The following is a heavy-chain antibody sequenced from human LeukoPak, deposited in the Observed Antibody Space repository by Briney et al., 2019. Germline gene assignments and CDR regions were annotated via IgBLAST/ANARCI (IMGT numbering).Heavy chain of an antibody. CDR2: IKQDGSEK. J-gene: IGHJ4*02. Sequence: GESLRLSCAASGFTFSDYWVTWVRQAPGKGLEWVANIKQDGSEKDYVDSVKGRFTISRDNTNNSLYLQMDSLRVEDTAVYYCARKGGYSSGYYYWGQGTLVTVSS. V-gene: IGHV3-7*01. CDR1: GFTFSDYW. CDR3: ARKGGYSSGYYY. D-gene: IGHD3-22*01.